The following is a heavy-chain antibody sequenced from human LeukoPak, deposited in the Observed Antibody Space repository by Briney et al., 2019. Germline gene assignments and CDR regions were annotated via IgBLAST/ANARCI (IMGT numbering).Heavy chain of an antibody. CDR2: INGDGSSS. CDR3: TRNPGMDV. Sequence: GGSLRLSWAASGXTFSTYWMHWVRQAPGKGLVWVSRINGDGSSSTYADSVKGRFTISRDNAKNTLYLQMNSLRTEDTAVYYCTRNPGMDVWGQGITVTVSS. J-gene: IGHJ6*02. CDR1: GXTFSTYW. V-gene: IGHV3-74*01.